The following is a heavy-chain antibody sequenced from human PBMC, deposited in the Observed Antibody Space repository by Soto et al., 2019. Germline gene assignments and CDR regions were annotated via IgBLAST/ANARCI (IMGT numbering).Heavy chain of an antibody. D-gene: IGHD3-16*02. CDR1: GYSFTSYW. Sequence: PGESLKISCKASGYSFTSYWISWVRQMPGKGLEWMGRIDPSDSYTNYSPSFQAHVTISADKSISTAYLHWNTLQASDTAMYYCARIVTTYPHYYFDYWSQGTLVTVSS. CDR2: IDPSDSYT. V-gene: IGHV5-10-1*01. CDR3: ARIVTTYPHYYFDY. J-gene: IGHJ4*02.